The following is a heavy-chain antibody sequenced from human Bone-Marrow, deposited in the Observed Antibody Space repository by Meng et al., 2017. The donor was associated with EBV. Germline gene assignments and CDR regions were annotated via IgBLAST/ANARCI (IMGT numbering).Heavy chain of an antibody. CDR1: GGTFSSYA. Sequence: QVQLVQSGAEVXXXXXXVKXSXKASGGTFSSYAISWVRQAPGQGLEWMGGIIPIFGTANYAQKFQGRVTITADESTSTAYMELSSLRSEDTAVYYCASNNYYDSSGYYPYWGQGTLVTVSS. CDR3: ASNNYYDSSGYYPY. V-gene: IGHV1-69*01. J-gene: IGHJ4*02. D-gene: IGHD3-22*01. CDR2: IIPIFGTA.